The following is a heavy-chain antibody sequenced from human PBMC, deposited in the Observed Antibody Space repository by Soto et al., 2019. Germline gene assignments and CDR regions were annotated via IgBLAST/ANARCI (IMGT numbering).Heavy chain of an antibody. CDR1: GGSICVSNYF. CDR2: IYSSGST. V-gene: IGHV4-39*01. J-gene: IGHJ3*02. D-gene: IGHD3-9*01. CDR3: ARGGSNDWQVAFDI. Sequence: PSETLSLTCTVSGGSICVSNYFLGWIRQSPGTGLEWLGTIYSSGSTYYNPSLKSRITMSLDTSKNQFSLKLISVTAADTAVYYCARGGSNDWQVAFDIWGQGTMVTVSS.